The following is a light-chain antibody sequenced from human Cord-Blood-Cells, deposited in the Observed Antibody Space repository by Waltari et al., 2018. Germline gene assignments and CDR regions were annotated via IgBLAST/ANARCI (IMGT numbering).Light chain of an antibody. CDR3: CSYAGSSTLVV. CDR2: EGS. V-gene: IGLV2-23*01. J-gene: IGLJ2*01. Sequence: QLALTHPASVSRAPGLTITISCTGSSIEAGCYHHVSWYQQHPGKAPKLMIYEGSNRPSGVSDRFSGSKSGNTASLTISGLQAEDEADYYCCSYAGSSTLVVFGGGTKLTVL. CDR1: SIEAGCYHH.